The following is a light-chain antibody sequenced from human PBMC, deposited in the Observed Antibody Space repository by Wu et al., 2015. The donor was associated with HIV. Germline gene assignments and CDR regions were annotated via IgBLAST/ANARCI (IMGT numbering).Light chain of an antibody. Sequence: EIVMTQSPATLSVSPGERVTLSCRASQSVSSNLAWYQQKPGQAPRLLIYGASTRATGVPARFSGSGSETDFTLTISSLQSEDSAVYYCQQSRTFGGGTKVEIK. CDR1: QSVSSN. CDR3: QQSRT. V-gene: IGKV3-15*01. CDR2: GAS. J-gene: IGKJ4*01.